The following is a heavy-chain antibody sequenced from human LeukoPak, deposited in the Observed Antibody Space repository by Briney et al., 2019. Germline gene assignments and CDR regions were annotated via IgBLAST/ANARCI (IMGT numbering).Heavy chain of an antibody. D-gene: IGHD1-1*01. V-gene: IGHV3-13*04. J-gene: IGHJ3*02. CDR3: ARGSLSGSYGAYDI. CDR1: EFTFRNYD. Sequence: PGGSLRLSCAASEFTFRNYDMHWVRQATGTGLEWVSVIGTAGNTYYAGSVKGRFTISRENGKNSLYLQMNSLRAEDTAVYYCARGSLSGSYGAYDIWGQGTMVTVSS. CDR2: IGTAGNT.